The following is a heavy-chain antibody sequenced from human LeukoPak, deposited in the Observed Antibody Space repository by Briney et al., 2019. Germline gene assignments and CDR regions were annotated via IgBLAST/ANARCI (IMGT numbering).Heavy chain of an antibody. J-gene: IGHJ4*02. Sequence: GGSLRLSCAASGFTFSSYWMSWVRQAPGKGLELVANIKQDGSDKYYVDSVKGRFTISRDNAKNSLYLQMNSLRAEDTAMFYCASGRQLGYWGQGTLVTGSS. CDR1: GFTFSSYW. V-gene: IGHV3-7*01. CDR2: IKQDGSDK. D-gene: IGHD3-16*01. CDR3: ASGRQLGY.